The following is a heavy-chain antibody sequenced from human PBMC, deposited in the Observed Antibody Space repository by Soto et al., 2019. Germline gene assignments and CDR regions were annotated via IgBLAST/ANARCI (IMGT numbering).Heavy chain of an antibody. CDR3: ARSGSGSNCYLGVDV. CDR1: GFTFSSYC. Sequence: QVQLVESGGGVVQPGRSLRLSCAASGFTFSSYCMQWVRQAPGKGLEWVTVIWYGGSSKYSVESVKGRFTISRDNSKNTLYLQMNSQRVEDTAVYYGARSGSGSNCYLGVDVWGQGTTVIVS. CDR2: IWYGGSSK. J-gene: IGHJ6*02. D-gene: IGHD3-10*01. V-gene: IGHV3-33*01.